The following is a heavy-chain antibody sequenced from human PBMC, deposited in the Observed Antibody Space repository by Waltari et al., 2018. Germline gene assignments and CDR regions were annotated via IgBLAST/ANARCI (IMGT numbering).Heavy chain of an antibody. Sequence: QVQLVESGGGVVQPGRSLRLSCAASGFTFSSYGMHWVRQAPGKGLEWVAVIWYDGSNKYYADSVKGRFTISRDNSKNTLYLQMNSLRAEDTALYYCARTYTSGGYDPHWFDSWGQGTLVTVSS. D-gene: IGHD3-10*01. CDR3: ARTYTSGGYDPHWFDS. V-gene: IGHV3-33*01. J-gene: IGHJ5*01. CDR1: GFTFSSYG. CDR2: IWYDGSNK.